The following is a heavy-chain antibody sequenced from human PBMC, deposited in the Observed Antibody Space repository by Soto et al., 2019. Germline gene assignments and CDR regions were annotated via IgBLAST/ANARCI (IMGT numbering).Heavy chain of an antibody. D-gene: IGHD6-19*01. CDR3: ARRGTSSGWYAFDY. Sequence: QVQLVQSGAEVKKPGASVKVSCKASGHTFSDYYMYWVRQAPGQGLEWMGWINPKSGFTNYAQKFQGWVTMTRETSISTAYMELSRLTSDDTAVYYCARRGTSSGWYAFDYWGQGTLVTVSS. V-gene: IGHV1-2*04. J-gene: IGHJ4*02. CDR2: INPKSGFT. CDR1: GHTFSDYY.